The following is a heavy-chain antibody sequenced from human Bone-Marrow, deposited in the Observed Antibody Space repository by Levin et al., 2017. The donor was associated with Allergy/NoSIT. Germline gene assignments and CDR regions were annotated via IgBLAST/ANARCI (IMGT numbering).Heavy chain of an antibody. V-gene: IGHV3-23*01. CDR1: GFTFSAYA. CDR3: ATHWGKVRGGDS. CDR2: ISDSGAST. Sequence: PGGSLRLSCAASGFTFSAYAMKWIRQAPGKGLEWVSIISDSGASTRYADSVTGRFTISRDNSKNTVFLQMNSLRAEDTAIYYCATHWGKVRGGDSWGQGTLVTVSS. J-gene: IGHJ5*01. D-gene: IGHD3-10*01.